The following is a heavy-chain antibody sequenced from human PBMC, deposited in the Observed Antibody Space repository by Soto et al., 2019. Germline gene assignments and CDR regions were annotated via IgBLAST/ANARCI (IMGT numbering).Heavy chain of an antibody. CDR1: GGSISSSSYY. CDR3: ARYQLPPLYYYYGMDV. D-gene: IGHD2-2*01. J-gene: IGHJ6*02. Sequence: SETLSLTFTVSGGSISSSSYYWGWIRQPPGKGLEWIGSIYYSGSTYYNPSLKSRVTISVDASKNQFSLKLSPVTAADTAVYYCARYQLPPLYYYYGMDVWGQGTTVTVSS. CDR2: IYYSGST. V-gene: IGHV4-39*01.